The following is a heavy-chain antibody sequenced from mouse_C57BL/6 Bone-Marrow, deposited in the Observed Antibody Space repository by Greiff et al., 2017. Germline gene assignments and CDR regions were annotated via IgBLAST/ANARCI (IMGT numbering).Heavy chain of an antibody. CDR3: ARQLRRTPYYAMDY. CDR1: GFTFSDYY. D-gene: IGHD3-2*02. CDR2: ISNGGGST. J-gene: IGHJ4*01. V-gene: IGHV5-12*01. Sequence: DVMLVESGGGLVQPGGSLKLSCAASGFTFSDYYMYWVRQTPEKRLEWVAYISNGGGSTYYPDTVKGRFTISRDNAKNTLYLQMSRLKSEDTAMYYCARQLRRTPYYAMDYWGQGTSVTVSS.